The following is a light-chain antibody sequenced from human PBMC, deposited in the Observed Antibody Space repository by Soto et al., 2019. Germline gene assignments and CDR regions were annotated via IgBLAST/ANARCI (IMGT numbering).Light chain of an antibody. CDR2: SDT. Sequence: QSVLTQSPSASGTPGQRVTISCSGSSSNIGSNYVYWYRQLPGTAPKLLIYSDTQRPSGVPDRFSGSKSGTSASLAISGLRSEDEADYYCASWDDRLGAVIFGGGTKLTVL. CDR3: ASWDDRLGAVI. CDR1: SSNIGSNY. J-gene: IGLJ2*01. V-gene: IGLV1-47*02.